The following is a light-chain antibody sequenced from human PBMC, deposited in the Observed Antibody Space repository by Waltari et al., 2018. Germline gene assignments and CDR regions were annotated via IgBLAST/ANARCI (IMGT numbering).Light chain of an antibody. CDR3: QQYYNWPLT. V-gene: IGKV3-15*01. CDR2: DVS. Sequence: EIVMTQSPVTLYVSPGERATISCRASHGVSSKLAWYQQKFGQAPKVLIYDVSTRATGTPARFSGTGSGTEFTLIISSLQSEDFALYYCQQYYNWPLTFGGGTKVEIK. J-gene: IGKJ4*01. CDR1: HGVSSK.